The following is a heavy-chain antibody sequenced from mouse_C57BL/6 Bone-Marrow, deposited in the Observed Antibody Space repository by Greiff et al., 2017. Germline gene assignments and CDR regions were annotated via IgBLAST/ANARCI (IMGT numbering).Heavy chain of an antibody. D-gene: IGHD1-1*01. Sequence: EVQLQQSGPELVKPGASVKISCKASGYSFTDYNMNWVKQSNGKSLEWIGVINPNYGTTSYNQKFKGKATLTVDQSSSTAYMQLNSLTSEDSAVYSCATSLYGSSYKYFDVWGTGTTVTVSS. V-gene: IGHV1-39*01. J-gene: IGHJ1*03. CDR1: GYSFTDYN. CDR2: INPNYGTT. CDR3: ATSLYGSSYKYFDV.